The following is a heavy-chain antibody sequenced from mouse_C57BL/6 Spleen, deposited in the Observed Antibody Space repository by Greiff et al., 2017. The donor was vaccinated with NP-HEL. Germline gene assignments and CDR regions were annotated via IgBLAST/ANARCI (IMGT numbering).Heavy chain of an antibody. CDR2: IYPSDSET. CDR3: ARKMVTHCDY. CDR1: GYTFTSYW. V-gene: IGHV1-61*01. D-gene: IGHD2-3*01. Sequence: QVQLQQPGAELVRPGSSVKLSCKASGYTFTSYWMDWVKQRPGQGLEWIGNIYPSDSETHYNQNFKDKATLTVDKYSITANMQLSSLTTDDSAVYYCARKMVTHCDYWGQGTTLTVSS. J-gene: IGHJ2*01.